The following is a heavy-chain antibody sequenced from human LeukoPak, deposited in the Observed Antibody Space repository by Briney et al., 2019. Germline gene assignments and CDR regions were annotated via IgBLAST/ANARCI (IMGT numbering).Heavy chain of an antibody. CDR1: GFTFRSYW. V-gene: IGHV3-7*01. D-gene: IGHD2/OR15-2a*01. Sequence: PGGSLRLSCAASGFTFRSYWMSWVRQAPGKGLEWLGHINQEASRTDHADSVKGRFTISRDNSRNLLYLHMSSLRAEDTAVYYCAKYFSRAFDSWGQGILVSVSS. J-gene: IGHJ4*02. CDR2: INQEASRT. CDR3: AKYFSRAFDS.